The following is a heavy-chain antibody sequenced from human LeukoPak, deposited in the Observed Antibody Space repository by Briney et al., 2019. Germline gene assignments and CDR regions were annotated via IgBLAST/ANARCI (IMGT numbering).Heavy chain of an antibody. D-gene: IGHD3-9*01. J-gene: IGHJ4*02. V-gene: IGHV1-46*01. CDR3: AAGYLYYFDY. CDR1: GYTFTSYA. CDR2: INLNAVTT. Sequence: GASVKVSCKASGYTFTSYAMHWVRQAPGQGLEWVGIINLNAVTTRYAQKFQGRITVTRDTSTSTVYMELSSLRSEDTAVYYCAAGYLYYFDYWGQGTLVTVSS.